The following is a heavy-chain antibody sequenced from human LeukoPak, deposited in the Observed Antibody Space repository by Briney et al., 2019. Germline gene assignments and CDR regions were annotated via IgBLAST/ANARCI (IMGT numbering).Heavy chain of an antibody. Sequence: GASVKVSYKASGYTFTSYYMHWVRQAPGQRLEWMGWINAGNGNTKYSQKFQGRVTITRDTSASTAYMELSSLRSEDTAVYYCARDPYDSSGYLVGFDYWGQGTLVTVSS. V-gene: IGHV1-3*01. CDR2: INAGNGNT. J-gene: IGHJ4*02. CDR1: GYTFTSYY. D-gene: IGHD3-22*01. CDR3: ARDPYDSSGYLVGFDY.